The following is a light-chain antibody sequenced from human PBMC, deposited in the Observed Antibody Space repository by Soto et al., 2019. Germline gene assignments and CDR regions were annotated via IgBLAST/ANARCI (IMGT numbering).Light chain of an antibody. CDR2: DAS. Sequence: IVLTQSPATLSLSPGERATLSCTASQSVSSYLAWYQQKPGQAPRLLIYDASTRATVIPARFSGSGSGTELTLTISSLQSEDFAVYYCQQYNDWPPITFGQGTRLEIK. J-gene: IGKJ5*01. CDR3: QQYNDWPPIT. CDR1: QSVSSY. V-gene: IGKV3-15*01.